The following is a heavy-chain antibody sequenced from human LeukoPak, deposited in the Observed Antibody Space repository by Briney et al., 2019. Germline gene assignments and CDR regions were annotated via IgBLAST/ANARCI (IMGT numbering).Heavy chain of an antibody. V-gene: IGHV3-74*01. CDR1: GFNFDGYW. CDR3: AKDEVVEMATSMPPFDY. D-gene: IGHD5-24*01. J-gene: IGHJ4*02. Sequence: QAGGSLRLSCALSGFNFDGYWMQWVRQAPGKGLVWVSRIKGDGGSTSYADSVKGRFTISRDNAKNTLYLQMNSLRAEDTAVYYCAKDEVVEMATSMPPFDYWGQGTLVTVSS. CDR2: IKGDGGST.